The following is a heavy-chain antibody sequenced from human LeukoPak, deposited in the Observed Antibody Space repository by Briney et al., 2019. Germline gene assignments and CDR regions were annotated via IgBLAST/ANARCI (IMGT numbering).Heavy chain of an antibody. D-gene: IGHD3-10*01. CDR3: AREVLLWFGELSDDAFDI. Sequence: SETLSPTCTVSGGSISSYYWSWIRQPAGKGLQWIGRIYTSGSTNYNPSLKSRVTMSVDTSKNQFSLKLSSVTAADTAVYYCAREVLLWFGELSDDAFDIWGQRTMVTVSS. CDR2: IYTSGST. V-gene: IGHV4-4*07. CDR1: GGSISSYY. J-gene: IGHJ3*02.